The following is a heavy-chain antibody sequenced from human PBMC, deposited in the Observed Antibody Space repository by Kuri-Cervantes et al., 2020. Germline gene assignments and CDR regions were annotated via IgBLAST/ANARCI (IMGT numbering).Heavy chain of an antibody. CDR3: AREGAAVPNPFTNDAFDI. J-gene: IGHJ3*02. V-gene: IGHV1-69*06. Sequence: SVKVSCKASGGTFSSYAISWVRQAPGQGLEWMGGIIPIFGTANYAQKFQGRVTITADKSTSTAYMELSSLRAEDTAVYYCAREGAAVPNPFTNDAFDIWGQGTMVTVSS. D-gene: IGHD2-8*01. CDR1: GGTFSSYA. CDR2: IIPIFGTA.